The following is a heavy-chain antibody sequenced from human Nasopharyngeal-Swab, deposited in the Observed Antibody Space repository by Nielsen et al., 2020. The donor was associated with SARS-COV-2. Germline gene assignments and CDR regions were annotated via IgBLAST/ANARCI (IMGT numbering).Heavy chain of an antibody. CDR2: INGDGSAR. J-gene: IGHJ3*02. D-gene: IGHD2-15*01. V-gene: IGHV3-7*01. CDR1: GFTFRNFW. Sequence: GESLKISCVASGFTFRNFWMTWVRQAPGKGLEWVANINGDGSARYYVDSVRGRFTVSRDNAKNSLYLQMNSLRVEDTALYYCAGESGPNGFDIWGQGAMITVSS. CDR3: AGESGPNGFDI.